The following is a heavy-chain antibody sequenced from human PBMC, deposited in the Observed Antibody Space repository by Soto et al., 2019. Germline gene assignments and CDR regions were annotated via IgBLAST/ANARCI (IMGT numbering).Heavy chain of an antibody. CDR3: ARDPWGIAAAGTFAGAFDI. CDR2: ISYDGSNK. CDR1: GFTFSSYA. Sequence: GGSLSLSCAASGFTFSSYAMHWVRQAPGKGLEWVAVISYDGSNKYYADSVKGRFTISRDNSKNTLYLQMNSLRAEDTAVYYCARDPWGIAAAGTFAGAFDIWGQGTMVTVSS. J-gene: IGHJ3*02. V-gene: IGHV3-30-3*01. D-gene: IGHD6-13*01.